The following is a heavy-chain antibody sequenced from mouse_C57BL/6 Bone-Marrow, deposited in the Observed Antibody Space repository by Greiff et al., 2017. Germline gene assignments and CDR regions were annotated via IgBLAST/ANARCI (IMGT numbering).Heavy chain of an antibody. CDR2: ICSGGSYT. CDR1: GFTFSSYG. Sequence: DVKLVESGGDLVKPGGSLKLSCAASGFTFSSYGMPWVRQTPDKRLEWVATICSGGSYTYYTDSVKGRFTLSRDNAKNTLYLQMSSLKSEDTAMYYCARKDMITYSPMDYWGQGTSVTVSS. D-gene: IGHD2-4*01. J-gene: IGHJ4*01. CDR3: ARKDMITYSPMDY. V-gene: IGHV5-6*02.